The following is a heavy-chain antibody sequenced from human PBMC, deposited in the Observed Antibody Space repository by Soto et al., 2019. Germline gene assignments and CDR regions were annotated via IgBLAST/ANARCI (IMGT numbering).Heavy chain of an antibody. V-gene: IGHV3-9*01. Sequence: VQLVESGGGLVQPGRSLRLSCAASGFTFDDYAMHWVRQAPGKGLEWVSGISWNSGSIGYADSVKGRFTISRDNAKNSLYLQMNSLRAEDTALYYCARVGCSGGSCYDDYWGQGTLVTVSS. CDR1: GFTFDDYA. CDR3: ARVGCSGGSCYDDY. J-gene: IGHJ4*02. D-gene: IGHD2-15*01. CDR2: ISWNSGSI.